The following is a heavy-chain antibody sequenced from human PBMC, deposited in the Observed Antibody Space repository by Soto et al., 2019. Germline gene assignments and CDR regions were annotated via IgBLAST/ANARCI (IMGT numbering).Heavy chain of an antibody. J-gene: IGHJ5*02. CDR2: IYYSGST. CDR1: GGSISSSSYY. CDR3: ARRGAGDVGWFDP. V-gene: IGHV4-39*01. D-gene: IGHD7-27*01. Sequence: SETLSLTCTVSGGSISSSSYYWGWIRQPPGKGLEWIGSIYYSGSTYYNPSLKSRVTISVDTPKNQFSLKLSSVTAADTAVYYCARRGAGDVGWFDPWGQGTLVTVSS.